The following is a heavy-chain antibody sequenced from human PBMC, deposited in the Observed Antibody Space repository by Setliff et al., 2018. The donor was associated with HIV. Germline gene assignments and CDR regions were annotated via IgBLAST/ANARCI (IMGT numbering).Heavy chain of an antibody. V-gene: IGHV4-34*01. CDR3: ARVRGRYYYHYAMDV. CDR2: INDNGST. CDR1: GGSFSGYY. Sequence: SETLSLTCAVYGGSFSGYYWSWIRQPPGRGLEWIGEINDNGSTNYNPSLKSRVTISVDTSKNQFSLKLSSVTAADTAVYYCARVRGRYYYHYAMDVWGQGTTVTAP. J-gene: IGHJ6*02. D-gene: IGHD3-10*01.